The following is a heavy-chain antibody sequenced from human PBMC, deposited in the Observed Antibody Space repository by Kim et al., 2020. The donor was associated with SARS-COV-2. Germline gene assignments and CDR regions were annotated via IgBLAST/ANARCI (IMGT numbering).Heavy chain of an antibody. Sequence: SETLSLTCTVSGGSVSSGSYYWSWIRQPPGKGLEWIGYIYYSGSTNYNPSLKSRVTISVDTSKNQFSLKLSSVTAADTAVYYCARSDSSSWSFPFDYWGQGTLVTVSS. D-gene: IGHD6-13*01. CDR1: GGSVSSGSYY. CDR2: IYYSGST. J-gene: IGHJ4*02. CDR3: ARSDSSSWSFPFDY. V-gene: IGHV4-61*01.